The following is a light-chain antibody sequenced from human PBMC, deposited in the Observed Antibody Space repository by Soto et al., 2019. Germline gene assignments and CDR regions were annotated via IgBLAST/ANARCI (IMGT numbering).Light chain of an antibody. J-gene: IGLJ1*01. CDR2: DVS. CDR3: CSYAGTTHV. CDR1: SSDIGGYNY. V-gene: IGLV2-11*01. Sequence: QFVLTQPPSVSGSPGQSVTISCTGTSSDIGGYNYVSWYQQLPGKAPKLMIYDVSKRPSGVPDRFSGSNSGNTASLTISGLQAEDEADYYCCSYAGTTHVFGTGTKLTVL.